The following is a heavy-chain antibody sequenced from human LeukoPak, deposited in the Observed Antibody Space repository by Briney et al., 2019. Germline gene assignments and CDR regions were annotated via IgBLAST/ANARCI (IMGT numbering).Heavy chain of an antibody. CDR2: IYSGGST. V-gene: IGHV3-66*01. Sequence: PGGSLRLSCAASGFTVSSNYMSWVRQAPGKGLEWASVIYSGGSTYYADSVKGRFTISRDNSKNTLYLQMNSLRAEDTAVYYCARDRPNYYDSSGYPYGMDVWGQGTTVTVSS. D-gene: IGHD3-22*01. CDR1: GFTVSSNY. J-gene: IGHJ6*02. CDR3: ARDRPNYYDSSGYPYGMDV.